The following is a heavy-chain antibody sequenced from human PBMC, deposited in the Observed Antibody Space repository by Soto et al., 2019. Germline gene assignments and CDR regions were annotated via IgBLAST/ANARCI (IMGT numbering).Heavy chain of an antibody. Sequence: SVKVSCKASGFTFTSSAVQWVRQARGQRLEWIGWIVVGSGNTNYAQKFQDRVTITADKSTSTAYMELSSLRSEDTAVYYCARDPTGQPQDIVVVVAATDAFDIWGQGTMVTVSS. D-gene: IGHD2-15*01. CDR3: ARDPTGQPQDIVVVVAATDAFDI. J-gene: IGHJ3*02. CDR2: IVVGSGNT. CDR1: GFTFTSSA. V-gene: IGHV1-58*01.